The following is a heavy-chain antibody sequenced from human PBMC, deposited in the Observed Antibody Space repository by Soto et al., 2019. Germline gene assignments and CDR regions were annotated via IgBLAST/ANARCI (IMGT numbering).Heavy chain of an antibody. CDR1: GYSFTSYW. CDR3: AHLMAVAGKSYYYYGMDV. J-gene: IGHJ6*02. CDR2: IDPSDSYT. V-gene: IGHV5-10-1*01. Sequence: PGESLKISCKGSGYSFTSYWISWVRQMPGKGLEWMGRIDPSDSYTNYSPSFQGHVTISADKSISTAYLQWSSLKASDTAMYYCAHLMAVAGKSYYYYGMDVWGQGTTVTVSS. D-gene: IGHD6-19*01.